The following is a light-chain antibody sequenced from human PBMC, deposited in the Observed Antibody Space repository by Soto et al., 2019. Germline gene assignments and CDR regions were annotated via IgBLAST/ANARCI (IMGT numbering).Light chain of an antibody. Sequence: QSVLTQPPSVSGAPGQTVTISCTGSRSNFGAGFAVHWYQQLPGTAPKLLIYDNTHRPSGVPDRFSGSKSGTSASLAITGLQPEDEAYYYCHSYDGSLGGSVFGGGIKLTVL. CDR3: HSYDGSLGGSV. CDR2: DNT. J-gene: IGLJ2*01. V-gene: IGLV1-40*01. CDR1: RSNFGAGFA.